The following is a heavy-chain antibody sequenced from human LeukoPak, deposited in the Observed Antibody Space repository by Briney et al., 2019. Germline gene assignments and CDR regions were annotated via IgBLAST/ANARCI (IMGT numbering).Heavy chain of an antibody. J-gene: IGHJ3*02. CDR3: ARHPRIIGAFDI. V-gene: IGHV4-39*01. CDR2: IYYSGST. D-gene: IGHD3-16*01. Sequence: SETLSLACTVSGGSISSSSYYWGWIRQPPGKGLEWIGSIYYSGSTYYNPSLKSRVTISVDTSKNQFSLKLSSVTAADTAVYYCARHPRIIGAFDIWGQGTMVTVSS. CDR1: GGSISSSSYY.